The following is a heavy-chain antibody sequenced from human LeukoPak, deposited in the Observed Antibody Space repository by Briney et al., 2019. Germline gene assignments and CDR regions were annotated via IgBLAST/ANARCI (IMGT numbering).Heavy chain of an antibody. CDR1: GGTFSSYT. V-gene: IGHV1-69*02. CDR2: IIPILGIS. CDR3: ASTPPLDY. Sequence: SVKVSCKASGGTFSSYTISWVRQAPGQGLEWMGRIIPILGISNYAQKFQGRVPTNADNSTSTAYMELSSLRSEATAVYYCASTPPLDYWGQGTLVTVSS. J-gene: IGHJ4*02.